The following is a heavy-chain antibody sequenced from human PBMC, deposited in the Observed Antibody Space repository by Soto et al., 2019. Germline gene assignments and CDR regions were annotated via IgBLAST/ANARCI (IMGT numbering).Heavy chain of an antibody. Sequence: QVQLVQSGAEVKKPGASVKVSCKASGYTFTSYGISWVRQAPGQGLEWMGWISAYNGNTNYAQKLQGRVTMTTDTSTSTAYMELRSLRSDDTAVYYCARDPAYYYDSSGNLWFDPWGQGTLVTVSS. J-gene: IGHJ5*02. CDR3: ARDPAYYYDSSGNLWFDP. CDR2: ISAYNGNT. D-gene: IGHD3-22*01. V-gene: IGHV1-18*01. CDR1: GYTFTSYG.